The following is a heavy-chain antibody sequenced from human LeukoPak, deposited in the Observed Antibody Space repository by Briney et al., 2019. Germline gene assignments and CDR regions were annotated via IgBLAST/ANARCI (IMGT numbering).Heavy chain of an antibody. V-gene: IGHV3-74*01. J-gene: IGHJ3*02. CDR3: ATIPWGQWLVRGAFDI. Sequence: GGSLRLSCAASGFTFSSNYMHWVRQAPGKGPVWVSRINSDGSSTNYADSVKGRFTISRDNSKNTLYLQMNSLRAEDTAVYYCATIPWGQWLVRGAFDIWGQGTMVTVSS. D-gene: IGHD6-19*01. CDR1: GFTFSSNY. CDR2: INSDGSST.